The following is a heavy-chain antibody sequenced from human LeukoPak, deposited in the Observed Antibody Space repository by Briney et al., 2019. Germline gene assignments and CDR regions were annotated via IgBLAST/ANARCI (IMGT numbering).Heavy chain of an antibody. V-gene: IGHV4-34*01. D-gene: IGHD3-22*01. J-gene: IGHJ5*02. CDR3: ARIDYYDSSGYYYGNWFDP. CDR1: GGSFSGYY. CDR2: INHSGST. Sequence: SETLPLTCAVYGGSFSGYYWSWIRQPPGKGLEWIGEINHSGSTNYNPSLKSRVTISVDTSKNQFSLKLSSVTAADTAVYYCARIDYYDSSGYYYGNWFDPWGQGTLVTVSS.